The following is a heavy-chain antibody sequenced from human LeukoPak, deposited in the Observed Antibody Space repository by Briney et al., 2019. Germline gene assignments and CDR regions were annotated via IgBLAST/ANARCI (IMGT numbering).Heavy chain of an antibody. Sequence: GASVKVSCKASRYTFTGYYMHWVRQAPGQGLEWTGWINPNSGGTNYAHNFQGRVTMTRDTSISTAYMELITLRSDDTAVYYCARAVRDGYIDYYYYMDVWGKGTTVTVSS. J-gene: IGHJ6*03. CDR3: ARAVRDGYIDYYYYMDV. V-gene: IGHV1-2*02. CDR2: INPNSGGT. CDR1: RYTFTGYY. D-gene: IGHD5-24*01.